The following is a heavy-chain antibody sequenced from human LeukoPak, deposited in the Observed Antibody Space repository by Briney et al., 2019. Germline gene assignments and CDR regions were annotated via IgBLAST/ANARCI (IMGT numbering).Heavy chain of an antibody. J-gene: IGHJ4*02. V-gene: IGHV3-23*01. CDR3: ARNPYLYYYDSSGYYYLDY. D-gene: IGHD3-22*01. Sequence: GGSLRLSCAASGFTFSSCTMSWVRQAPGKGLEWVSVIPGSGGSTNYADSVKGRFTISRDNAKNSLYLQMNSLRDEDTAVYYCARNPYLYYYDSSGYYYLDYWGQGTLVTVSS. CDR1: GFTFSSCT. CDR2: IPGSGGST.